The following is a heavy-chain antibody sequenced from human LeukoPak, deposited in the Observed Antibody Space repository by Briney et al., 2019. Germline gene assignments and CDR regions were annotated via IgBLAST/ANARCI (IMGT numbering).Heavy chain of an antibody. CDR2: INPKSGGT. D-gene: IGHD3-10*01. CDR1: GYTFTGYX. Sequence: ASVKVSCKASGYTFTGYXMHWVRQAPGQXXEWMGWINPKSGGTNXAKKFQGRVTMTRATSISTAYIDLSRLRSDDTAVYYCASEGRAPHDYWGQGTLVTVSS. CDR3: ASEGRAPHDY. J-gene: IGHJ4*02. V-gene: IGHV1-2*02.